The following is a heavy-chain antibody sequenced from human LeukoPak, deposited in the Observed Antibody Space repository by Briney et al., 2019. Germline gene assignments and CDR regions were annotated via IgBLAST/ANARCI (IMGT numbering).Heavy chain of an antibody. CDR1: GYTLTELS. D-gene: IGHD2-2*01. CDR2: FDPEDGET. J-gene: IGHJ3*02. Sequence: ASVKVSCKVSGYTLTELSMHLVRQAPGKGLEWMGGFDPEDGETSYAQKFQGRVTMTEDTSTDTAYMELSSLRSEDTAVYYCATLGVPAALDAFDIWGQGTMVTVSS. V-gene: IGHV1-24*01. CDR3: ATLGVPAALDAFDI.